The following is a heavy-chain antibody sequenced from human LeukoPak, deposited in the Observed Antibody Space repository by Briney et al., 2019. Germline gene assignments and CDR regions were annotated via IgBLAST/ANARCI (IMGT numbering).Heavy chain of an antibody. Sequence: PSGTLSLTCAVSGGSISSSNWWSWVRQPPGKGLEWIGEIYHSGSTNYNPSLKSRVTISVDKSKNQFSLKLSFVTAADTAVYYCARGSEASGYDYNPLDHWGQGTLVTVSS. D-gene: IGHD5-12*01. CDR1: GGSISSSNW. CDR3: ARGSEASGYDYNPLDH. CDR2: IYHSGST. V-gene: IGHV4-4*02. J-gene: IGHJ4*02.